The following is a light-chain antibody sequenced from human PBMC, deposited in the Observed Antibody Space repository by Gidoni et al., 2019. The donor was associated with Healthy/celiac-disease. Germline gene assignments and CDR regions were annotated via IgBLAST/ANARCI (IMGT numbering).Light chain of an antibody. J-gene: IGKJ4*01. CDR3: QQLNSYSFT. V-gene: IGKV1-9*01. Sequence: DIQLTQSPSFLSASVGDSVTITCRASQGISSYLAWYQQKPGKAPKLLIYAASTLQSGVPSRFSGSGSGTEFTLTISSLQPEDFATYYCQQLNSYSFTFGGGTKVEIK. CDR2: AAS. CDR1: QGISSY.